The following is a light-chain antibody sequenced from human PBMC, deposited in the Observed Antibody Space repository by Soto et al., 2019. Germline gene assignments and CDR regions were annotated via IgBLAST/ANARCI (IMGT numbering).Light chain of an antibody. V-gene: IGLV2-14*01. J-gene: IGLJ1*01. CDR3: SSYTRSNTLV. Sequence: QSALPQPASVSGSPGQSITISCTGGSSDIGGYNYVSWFQQHPGKAPKLMIYEVTNRPSGVSNRFSGSKSGSTASLTISGLQAEDEADYYCSSYTRSNTLVFGTGTKLTVL. CDR2: EVT. CDR1: SSDIGGYNY.